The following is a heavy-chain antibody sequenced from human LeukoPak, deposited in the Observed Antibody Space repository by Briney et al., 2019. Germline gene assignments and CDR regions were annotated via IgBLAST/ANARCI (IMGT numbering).Heavy chain of an antibody. CDR1: GGSFSGYY. Sequence: SETLSLTCAVYGGSFSGYYWSWIRQPPGKGLEWIGEINHSGSTNYNPSLKSRVTISVDTSKNQFSLKLSSVTAADTAVYYCARGYGSGNYYYMDVWGKGTTVTVSS. J-gene: IGHJ6*03. D-gene: IGHD3-10*01. CDR2: INHSGST. CDR3: ARGYGSGNYYYMDV. V-gene: IGHV4-34*01.